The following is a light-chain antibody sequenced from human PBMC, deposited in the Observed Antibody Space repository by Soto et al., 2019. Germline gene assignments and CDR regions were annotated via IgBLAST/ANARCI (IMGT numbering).Light chain of an antibody. V-gene: IGKV4-1*01. Sequence: DIVMTQSPDSLAASLGERATINCKSSQSVLYDSNNKNYLAWYQLKPRQPPKLLISWSSTRESGVPDRFSGSGSGTDFTLTISSLQAEDVAIYYWQQYYVTPLTFGGGTKVEIK. CDR3: QQYYVTPLT. CDR1: QSVLYDSNNKNY. J-gene: IGKJ4*01. CDR2: WSS.